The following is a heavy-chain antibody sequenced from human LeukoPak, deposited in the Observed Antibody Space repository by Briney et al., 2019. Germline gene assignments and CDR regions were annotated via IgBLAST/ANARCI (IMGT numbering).Heavy chain of an antibody. V-gene: IGHV4-59*01. CDR2: IYYSGST. D-gene: IGHD5/OR15-5a*01. CDR3: ARGGVYPSNWFDP. J-gene: IGHJ5*02. Sequence: SETLSLTCTVSGGSISSYYWSWIRQPPGKGLEWIGYIYYSGSTNYNPSLKSRVTISVDTSKNQFSLKLSSVTASDTAVYYCARGGVYPSNWFDPWGQGTLVTVSS. CDR1: GGSISSYY.